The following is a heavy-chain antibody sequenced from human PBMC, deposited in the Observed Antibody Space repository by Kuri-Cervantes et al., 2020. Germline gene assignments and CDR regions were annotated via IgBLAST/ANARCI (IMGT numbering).Heavy chain of an antibody. D-gene: IGHD3-3*01. V-gene: IGHV3-21*01. CDR2: ISSSSGYI. CDR1: GFIFSSYS. J-gene: IGHJ4*02. Sequence: GESLKISCAASGFIFSSYSMNWVRQATGKGLEWVSSISSSSGYIYYADSVKDRFTISRDNAKNSLYLQMNSLRAEDTAVYYCARDRDFWSGYYTASDYWGQGTLVTVSS. CDR3: ARDRDFWSGYYTASDY.